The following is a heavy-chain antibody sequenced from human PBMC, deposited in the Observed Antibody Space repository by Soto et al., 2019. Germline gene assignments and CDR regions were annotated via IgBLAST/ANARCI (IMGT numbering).Heavy chain of an antibody. CDR1: GFTFSTYW. CDR3: ASRYYTGTSYYFDY. J-gene: IGHJ4*02. CDR2: IKTDRSVT. Sequence: GGSLRLSCAASGFTFSTYWMTWVRQAPGKGLEWVAGIKTDRSVTYYVGSVKGRFTISRDKAENSLYLQMDNLRAEDTALYYCASRYYTGTSYYFDYWGQGTLVTVSS. D-gene: IGHD2-2*01. V-gene: IGHV3-7*01.